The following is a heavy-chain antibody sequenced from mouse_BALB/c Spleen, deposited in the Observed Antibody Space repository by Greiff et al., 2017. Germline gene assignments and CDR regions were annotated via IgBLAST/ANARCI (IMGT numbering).Heavy chain of an antibody. D-gene: IGHD4-1*01. CDR3: ARDLGRRDYYAMDN. J-gene: IGHJ4*01. CDR1: GYTFTSYW. V-gene: IGHV1S127*01. Sequence: LVESGPELVRPGASVKMSCKASGYTFTSYWMHWVKQRPGQGLEWIGMIDPSNSETRLNQKFKDKATLNVDKSSNTAYMQLSSLTSEDSAVYYCARDLGRRDYYAMDNWGQGASVTVSS. CDR2: IDPSNSET.